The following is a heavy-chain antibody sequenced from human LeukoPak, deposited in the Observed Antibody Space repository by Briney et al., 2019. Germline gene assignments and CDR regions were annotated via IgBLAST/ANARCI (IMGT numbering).Heavy chain of an antibody. Sequence: SGGSLRLSCAASGFTFSSYGMHWVRQAPGKGLEWVAFIRYDGSNKYYADSVKGRFTISRDNSKNTVYLQMNSLRAEDTAIYYCAKDGDSTGYYSSYYNHMDVWGKGTSVTISS. D-gene: IGHD3-22*01. CDR1: GFTFSSYG. CDR2: IRYDGSNK. CDR3: AKDGDSTGYYSSYYNHMDV. J-gene: IGHJ6*03. V-gene: IGHV3-30*02.